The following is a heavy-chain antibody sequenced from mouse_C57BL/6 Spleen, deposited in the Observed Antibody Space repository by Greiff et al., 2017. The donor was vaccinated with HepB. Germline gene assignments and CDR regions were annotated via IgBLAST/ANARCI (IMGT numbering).Heavy chain of an antibody. CDR2: IHPNSGST. CDR1: GYTFTSYW. J-gene: IGHJ2*01. V-gene: IGHV1-64*01. D-gene: IGHD1-1*01. CDR3: ARDSYGSSYGDDY. Sequence: QVQPQQPGAELVKPGASVKLSCKASGYTFTSYWMHWVKQRPGQGLEWIGMIHPNSGSTNYNEKFKSKATLTVDKSSSTAYMHLSSLTSEDSAVYYCARDSYGSSYGDDYWGQGTTLTVSS.